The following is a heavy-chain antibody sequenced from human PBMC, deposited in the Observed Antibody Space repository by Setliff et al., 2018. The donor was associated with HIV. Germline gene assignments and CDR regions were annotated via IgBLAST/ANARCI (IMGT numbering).Heavy chain of an antibody. J-gene: IGHJ4*02. V-gene: IGHV3-20*04. CDR1: GFTVGEYG. CDR2: INWNGGST. CDR3: ARGISGWYAPLGY. D-gene: IGHD6-19*01. Sequence: PGGSLRLSCAASGFTVGEYGMSWVRQAPGKGLAWVSGINWNGGSTGYADSVKGRFTISRDNAKNSLYLQMNSLRAEDTALYYCARGISGWYAPLGYWGQGTLVTVSS.